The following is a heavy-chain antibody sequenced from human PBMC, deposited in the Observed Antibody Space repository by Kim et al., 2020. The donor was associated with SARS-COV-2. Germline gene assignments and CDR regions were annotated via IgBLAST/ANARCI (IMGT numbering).Heavy chain of an antibody. Sequence: GGSLRLSCAASGFTFSSYDMHWVRQATGKGLEWVSAIGTAGDTYYPGSVKGRFTISRENAKNSLYLQMNSLRAGDTAVYYCARAPGTYYDILTGYPYYYGMDVWGQGTTVTVSS. CDR3: ARAPGTYYDILTGYPYYYGMDV. V-gene: IGHV3-13*01. D-gene: IGHD3-9*01. CDR1: GFTFSSYD. CDR2: IGTAGDT. J-gene: IGHJ6*02.